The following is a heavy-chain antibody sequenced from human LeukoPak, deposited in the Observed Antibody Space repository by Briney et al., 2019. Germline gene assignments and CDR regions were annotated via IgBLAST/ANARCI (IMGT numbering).Heavy chain of an antibody. D-gene: IGHD2-15*01. CDR2: ISGSGGST. V-gene: IGHV3-23*01. CDR3: AKDVTRREPYG. Sequence: GESLRLSCAASGFTFSSYAMSWVRQAPGKGLEWVSAISGSGGSTYYADSVKGRFTISRDNSKNTLYLQMSSLRAEDTAVYYCAKDVTRREPYGWGQGTLLTVSS. J-gene: IGHJ4*02. CDR1: GFTFSSYA.